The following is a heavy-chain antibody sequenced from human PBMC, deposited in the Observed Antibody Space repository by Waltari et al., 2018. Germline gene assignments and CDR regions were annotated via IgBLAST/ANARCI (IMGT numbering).Heavy chain of an antibody. CDR1: GGSMDSYF. Sequence: QVQLQESGPGLVKPSETLSLTCVVSGGSMDSYFWNWLRQPPGKGLEWIGYGYYSGGSEFNTSLESRVTISADTSRNEVSLSLTSVTSADTAVYFCARGGHYDAVTSFYSDALHVWGRGTTVIVSS. V-gene: IGHV4-59*08. D-gene: IGHD3-3*01. J-gene: IGHJ3*01. CDR2: GYYSGGS. CDR3: ARGGHYDAVTSFYSDALHV.